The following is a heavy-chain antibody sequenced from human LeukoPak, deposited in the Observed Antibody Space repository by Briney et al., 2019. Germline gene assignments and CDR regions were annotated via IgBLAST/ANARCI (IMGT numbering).Heavy chain of an antibody. CDR1: GGSITCDPQY. V-gene: IGHV4-61*09. J-gene: IGHJ4*02. Sequence: SETLSLTCTVSGGSITCDPQYWTWIRQSAREGLEWLGHVSASGRTTYNPSLKSRVAISLDTSKKKFFLRLDSVTAADTAVYYCARANYYDSTGCYHDYWGQGTLVTVSS. CDR2: VSASGRT. D-gene: IGHD3-22*01. CDR3: ARANYYDSTGCYHDY.